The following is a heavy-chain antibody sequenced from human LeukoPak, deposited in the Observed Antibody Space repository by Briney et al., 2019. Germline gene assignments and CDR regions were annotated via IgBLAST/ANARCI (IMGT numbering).Heavy chain of an antibody. CDR3: ARDTPVSAGYFDY. Sequence: PGGSLRLSCAVSGFTFSNYAINWVRQAPGKGLEWVSVISGSGGSTYYADSVKGRFTISRDNAKKSLYLQMNSLRAEDTAVYYCARDTPVSAGYFDYWGRGILVTVSS. J-gene: IGHJ4*02. CDR2: ISGSGGST. D-gene: IGHD2-21*02. CDR1: GFTFSNYA. V-gene: IGHV3-23*01.